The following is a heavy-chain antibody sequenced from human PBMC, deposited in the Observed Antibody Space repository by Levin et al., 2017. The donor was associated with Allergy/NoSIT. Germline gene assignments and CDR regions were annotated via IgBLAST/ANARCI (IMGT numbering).Heavy chain of an antibody. CDR2: INGDGRRK. D-gene: IGHD1-7*01. CDR1: GFTFSNEW. J-gene: IGHJ4*02. V-gene: IGHV3-74*01. Sequence: GESLKISCAASGFTFSNEWMHWVRQTPGKGLVWVSQINGDGRRKYYADSVKGRFSISRDNAKSTLYLQMNSLGVEDTALYYCARGWNYAWDYWGKGTRVTVSA. CDR3: ARGWNYAWDY.